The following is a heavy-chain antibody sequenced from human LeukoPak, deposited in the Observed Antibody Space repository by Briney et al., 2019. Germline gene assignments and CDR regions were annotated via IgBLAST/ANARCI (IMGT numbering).Heavy chain of an antibody. J-gene: IGHJ5*02. D-gene: IGHD3-10*01. CDR2: IYYSGVS. CDR3: ARDPSYYYGSGSYYNSWFDP. CDR1: GGSIISSSFW. Sequence: SETLSLTCTVSGGSIISSSFWWGWIRQPPGKGLEWIGSIYYSGVSYYNTSLKSRVTISVDTSKNQFSLNLSSVTAADTAVYYCARDPSYYYGSGSYYNSWFDPWGQGTLVTVSS. V-gene: IGHV4-39*02.